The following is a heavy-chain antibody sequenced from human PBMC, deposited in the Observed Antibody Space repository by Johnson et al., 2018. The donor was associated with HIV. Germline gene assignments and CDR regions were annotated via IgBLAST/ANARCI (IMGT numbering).Heavy chain of an antibody. V-gene: IGHV3-30*02. CDR2: IRYDGSYK. Sequence: QVQLVESGGGVVQPGGSLRLSCAASGFTFSSYGMHWVRQAPGKGLEWVAFIRYDGSYKYYADSVKGRFTISRDNSKNTLYLQMNSLRAEDTAVYYCARSYSSSSHDAFDIWGQGTMVTVSS. J-gene: IGHJ3*02. D-gene: IGHD6-6*01. CDR3: ARSYSSSSHDAFDI. CDR1: GFTFSSYG.